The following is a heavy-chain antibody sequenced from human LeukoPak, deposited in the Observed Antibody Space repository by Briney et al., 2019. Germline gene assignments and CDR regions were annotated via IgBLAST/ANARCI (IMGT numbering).Heavy chain of an antibody. CDR3: AKVRSLLGNLDLEHFDY. CDR1: GFAFSSYA. CDR2: ISGSGGST. V-gene: IGHV3-23*01. D-gene: IGHD3-10*01. Sequence: GGSLRLSCAASGFAFSSYAMSWVRQAPGKGLEWVSAISGSGGSTYYADSVKGRFTISRDNSKNTLYLQMNSLRAEDTAVYCCAKVRSLLGNLDLEHFDYWGQGTLVTVSS. J-gene: IGHJ4*02.